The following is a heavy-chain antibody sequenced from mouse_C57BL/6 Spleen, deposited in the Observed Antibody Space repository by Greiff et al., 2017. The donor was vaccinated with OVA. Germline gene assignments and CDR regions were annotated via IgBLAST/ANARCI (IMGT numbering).Heavy chain of an antibody. V-gene: IGHV1-22*01. J-gene: IGHJ2*01. CDR1: GYTFTDYN. D-gene: IGHD2-1*01. CDR3: ARFGYGNSDY. Sequence: EVQLQESGPELVKPGASVKMSCKASGYTFTDYNMHWVKQSHGKSLEWIGYINPNNGGTSYNQKFKGKATLTVNKSSSTAYMELRSLTSEDSAVYYCARFGYGNSDYWGQGTTLTVSS. CDR2: INPNNGGT.